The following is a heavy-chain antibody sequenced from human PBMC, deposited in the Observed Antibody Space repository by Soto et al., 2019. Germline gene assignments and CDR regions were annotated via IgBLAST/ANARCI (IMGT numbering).Heavy chain of an antibody. CDR2: IYYSGST. CDR1: GGSISSYY. J-gene: IGHJ4*02. D-gene: IGHD2-15*01. Sequence: PSETLSLTCTVSGGSISSYYWSWIRQPPGKGLEWIGYIYYSGSTNYNPSLKSRVTISVDTSKNQFSLKLSSVTAADTAVYYCARASGYCSGGSCYRQLDYWGQGTLVTVSS. V-gene: IGHV4-59*08. CDR3: ARASGYCSGGSCYRQLDY.